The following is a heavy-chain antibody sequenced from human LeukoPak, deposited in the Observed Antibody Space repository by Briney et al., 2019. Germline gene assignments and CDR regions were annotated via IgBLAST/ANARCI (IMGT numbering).Heavy chain of an antibody. J-gene: IGHJ5*02. V-gene: IGHV1-8*01. CDR2: MNPNSGNT. CDR1: GYTFTSYD. Sequence: ASVKVSCKASGYTFTSYDINWVRQATGQGLEWMGWMNPNSGNTGYAQKFQGRVTMTRNTSISTAYVELSSLRSEDTAVYYCARPQLAQNWFDPWGQGTLVTVSS. D-gene: IGHD6-13*01. CDR3: ARPQLAQNWFDP.